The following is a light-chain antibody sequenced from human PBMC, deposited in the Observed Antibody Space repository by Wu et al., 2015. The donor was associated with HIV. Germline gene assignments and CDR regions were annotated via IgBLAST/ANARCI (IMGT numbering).Light chain of an antibody. Sequence: DIQMTQSPSSLSASVGDRVTITCRASQSISSWLAWYQQKPGKAPKLLIYKASSLEGGVPSRFSGSGSGTEFTLTISSLQPDDFGTYYCQQYNSYSLWTFGQGTKVEIK. CDR3: QQYNSYSLWT. CDR1: QSISSW. J-gene: IGKJ1*01. CDR2: KAS. V-gene: IGKV1-5*03.